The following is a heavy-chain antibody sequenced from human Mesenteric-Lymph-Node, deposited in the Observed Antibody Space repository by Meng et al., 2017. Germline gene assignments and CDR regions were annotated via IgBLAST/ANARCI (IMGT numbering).Heavy chain of an antibody. CDR3: ARGYVATETHYYGMDV. CDR1: GYTFTSYG. Sequence: ASVKVSCKASGYTFTSYGIRWVRQAPGQGLEWMGWISAYNGNTNYAQKLQGRVTMTTDTSTSTAYMELRSLRSDDTAVYDCARGYVATETHYYGMDVWGQGTTVTVSS. D-gene: IGHD5-12*01. CDR2: ISAYNGNT. J-gene: IGHJ6*02. V-gene: IGHV1-18*01.